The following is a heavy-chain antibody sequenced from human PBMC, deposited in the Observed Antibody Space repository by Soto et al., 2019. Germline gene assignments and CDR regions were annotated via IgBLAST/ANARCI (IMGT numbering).Heavy chain of an antibody. J-gene: IGHJ3*02. Sequence: EVQLVQSGAEVKKPGESLKISCKGSGYSFTSYWIGWVRQMPGKGLEWMGIIYPGDSDTRYSPSFQGQVTISADKSISTAYLQWSSLKASDTAMYYCARQAYYDSSGYYYRGNAFDIWGQGTMVTVSS. CDR3: ARQAYYDSSGYYYRGNAFDI. V-gene: IGHV5-51*01. CDR2: IYPGDSDT. CDR1: GYSFTSYW. D-gene: IGHD3-22*01.